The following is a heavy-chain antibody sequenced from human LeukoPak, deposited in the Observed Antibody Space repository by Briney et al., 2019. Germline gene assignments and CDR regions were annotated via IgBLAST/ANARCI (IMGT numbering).Heavy chain of an antibody. CDR3: ARAGPGSGWYFDY. CDR1: GYIFTTYS. CDR2: ISPYNGNT. Sequence: ASVKVSCKASGYIFTTYSITWVRRAPGQGLEWMGWISPYNGNTRYAQKFQGRVAMTTDTSTTTAYMELRGLRFNDTAVYYCARAGPGSGWYFDYWGQGTLVTVSS. D-gene: IGHD6-19*01. J-gene: IGHJ4*02. V-gene: IGHV1-18*01.